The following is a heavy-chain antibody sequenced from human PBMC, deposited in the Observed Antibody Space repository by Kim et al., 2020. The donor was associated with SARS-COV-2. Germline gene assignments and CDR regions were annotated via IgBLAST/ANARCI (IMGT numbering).Heavy chain of an antibody. Sequence: GGSLRLSCAASGFIFSTYAMNWVRQAPGKGLGWVSAIRGSGDSTYYTDSVKGRFTISRDNSKNMLYLQMNSLRAEDTAVYYCAKRLVGSTNYYFDYWGQGTLVTVSS. D-gene: IGHD1-26*01. CDR2: IRGSGDST. J-gene: IGHJ4*02. CDR3: AKRLVGSTNYYFDY. CDR1: GFIFSTYA. V-gene: IGHV3-23*01.